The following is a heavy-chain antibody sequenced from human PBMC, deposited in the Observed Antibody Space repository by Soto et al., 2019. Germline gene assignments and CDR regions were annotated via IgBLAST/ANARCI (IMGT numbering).Heavy chain of an antibody. V-gene: IGHV3-23*01. CDR2: IRSSGDRM. D-gene: IGHD5-18*01. Sequence: PGGSLRLSCAASGFTFSSYAMSWVRQAPGKGLEWVSVIRSSGDRMYYADSVKGRFTISRDNAKNTLFLQMNNLRDEDTAVYYCAVSYLSSPGYFDTRGQGTLLTIS. CDR1: GFTFSSYA. CDR3: AVSYLSSPGYFDT. J-gene: IGHJ4*02.